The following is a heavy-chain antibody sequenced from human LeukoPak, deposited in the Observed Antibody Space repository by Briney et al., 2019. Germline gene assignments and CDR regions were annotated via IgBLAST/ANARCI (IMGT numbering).Heavy chain of an antibody. CDR3: TKEVGVYGRFDD. CDR2: IRSDGTNK. D-gene: IGHD1-26*01. CDR1: GFSFRNFG. V-gene: IGHV3-30*02. Sequence: GGSLRLSCAASGFSFRNFGMHWVRQAPGEGLEWVAFIRSDGTNKYHLDSVKGRFTASRDNSKDILYLQMNSLRAEDTALYYCTKEVGVYGRFDDWGQGTLVTVSS. J-gene: IGHJ4*02.